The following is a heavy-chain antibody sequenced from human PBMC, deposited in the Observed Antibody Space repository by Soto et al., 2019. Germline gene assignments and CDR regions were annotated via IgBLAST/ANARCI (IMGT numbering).Heavy chain of an antibody. CDR2: INTGNGNT. V-gene: IGHV1-3*04. D-gene: IGHD3-22*01. J-gene: IGHJ4*02. CDR1: GITFSTYA. CDR3: ARDAYYDESNGYFDS. Sequence: GALVKVSCKASGITFSTYAIHWVRQAPGQSLEWMGWINTGNGNTRYSQNFQGRVTLTRDTSASTAYMDLNSLRADDTAVYYCARDAYYDESNGYFDSWGQGTLVTVSS.